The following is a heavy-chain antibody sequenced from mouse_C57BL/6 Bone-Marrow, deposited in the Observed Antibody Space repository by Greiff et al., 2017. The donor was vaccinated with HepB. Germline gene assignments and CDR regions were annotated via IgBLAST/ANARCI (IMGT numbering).Heavy chain of an antibody. Sequence: QVHVKQSGAELVKPGASVKLSCKASGYTFTEYTIHWVKQRSGQGLEWIGWFYPGSGSIKYNEKFKDKATLTADKSSSTVYMELSRLTSEDSAVYFCARHEPTGMDYYAMDYWGQGTSVTVSS. D-gene: IGHD4-1*02. J-gene: IGHJ4*01. CDR3: ARHEPTGMDYYAMDY. V-gene: IGHV1-62-2*01. CDR2: FYPGSGSI. CDR1: GYTFTEYT.